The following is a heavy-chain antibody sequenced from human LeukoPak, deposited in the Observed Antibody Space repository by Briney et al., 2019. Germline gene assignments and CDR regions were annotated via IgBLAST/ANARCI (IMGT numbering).Heavy chain of an antibody. V-gene: IGHV4-59*01. Sequence: SETLSLTCTVSGGSISSYYWSWIRQPPGKGLEWIGYIYYSGSTNYNPSLKSRVTISVDTSKNQFSLKLSSVTAADTAVYYCARDKLPVPSPNDAFDIWGQGTMVTVSS. D-gene: IGHD1-7*01. CDR3: ARDKLPVPSPNDAFDI. J-gene: IGHJ3*02. CDR1: GGSISSYY. CDR2: IYYSGST.